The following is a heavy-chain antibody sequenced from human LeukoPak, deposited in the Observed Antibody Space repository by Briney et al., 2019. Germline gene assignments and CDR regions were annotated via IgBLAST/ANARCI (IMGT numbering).Heavy chain of an antibody. Sequence: ASVKLSCKASGYTFTGYYMHWVRQDPGQGLEWMGWINPNSGGTNYAQKFQGRVTMTRDTSISTAYMELSRLRSDDTAVYYCASESSITTLDYYFDYWGQGTLVTVSS. CDR1: GYTFTGYY. CDR3: ASESSITTLDYYFDY. J-gene: IGHJ4*02. D-gene: IGHD3-3*01. CDR2: INPNSGGT. V-gene: IGHV1-2*02.